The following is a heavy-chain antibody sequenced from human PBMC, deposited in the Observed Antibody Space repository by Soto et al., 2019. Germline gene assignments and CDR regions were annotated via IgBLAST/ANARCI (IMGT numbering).Heavy chain of an antibody. V-gene: IGHV3-30*18. CDR1: GFTFSSYG. D-gene: IGHD3-22*01. CDR2: ISYDGSNK. Sequence: QVQLVESGGGVVQPGRSLRLSCAASGFTFSSYGMHWVRQAPGKGLEWVAVISYDGSNKYYADSVKGRFTISRDNSKNTLYLQMNSLRAEDTDVYYCAKAGADYYASSGFDYWGQGTLVTVSS. J-gene: IGHJ4*02. CDR3: AKAGADYYASSGFDY.